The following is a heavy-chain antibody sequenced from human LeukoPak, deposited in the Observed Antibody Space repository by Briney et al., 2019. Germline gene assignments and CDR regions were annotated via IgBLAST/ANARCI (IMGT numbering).Heavy chain of an antibody. Sequence: ASVKVSCKASGYTFTSYGISWVRQAPGQGLEWMGWISAYNGNTNYAQKLQGRVTMTTDTSTSTAYMELRSLRSDDTAVYYCARMGGGYDFCSGSDWFDPWGQGTLVTVSS. CDR1: GYTFTSYG. CDR2: ISAYNGNT. V-gene: IGHV1-18*01. J-gene: IGHJ5*02. D-gene: IGHD3-3*01. CDR3: ARMGGGYDFCSGSDWFDP.